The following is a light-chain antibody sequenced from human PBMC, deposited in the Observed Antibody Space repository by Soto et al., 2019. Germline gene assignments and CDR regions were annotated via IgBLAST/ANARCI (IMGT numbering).Light chain of an antibody. Sequence: EIVMTQSPATLSVSPGERDTLSCRASQSVSSKLAWYQQKPGQAPRLLIYGASTRATGIPARFSGSGSGTEFTLTISSLQSEDFAVYYCQQYNNGLTFGGGTKVEIK. CDR2: GAS. V-gene: IGKV3-15*01. J-gene: IGKJ4*01. CDR1: QSVSSK. CDR3: QQYNNGLT.